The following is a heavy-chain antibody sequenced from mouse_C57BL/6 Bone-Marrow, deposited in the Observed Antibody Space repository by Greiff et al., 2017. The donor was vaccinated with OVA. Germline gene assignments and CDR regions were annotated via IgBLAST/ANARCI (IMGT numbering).Heavy chain of an antibody. D-gene: IGHD2-5*01. Sequence: EVKLVESGGDLVKPGGSLELSCAASGFTFSSYGMSWVRQTPDKRLEWVATLSSGGSYTYSPYSVKGRFTISRDNAKNTLYLQMSSLKAEDTAMYYCARDYSNPDYWGQGTTLTVSS. CDR2: LSSGGSYT. CDR1: GFTFSSYG. V-gene: IGHV5-6*01. CDR3: ARDYSNPDY. J-gene: IGHJ2*01.